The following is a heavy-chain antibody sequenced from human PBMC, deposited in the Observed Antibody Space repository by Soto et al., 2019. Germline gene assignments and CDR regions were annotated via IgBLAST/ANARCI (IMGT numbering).Heavy chain of an antibody. CDR1: GGSISSHY. CDR3: ARSNYVTYFDY. J-gene: IGHJ4*02. Sequence: SETLSLTCTVSGGSISSHYWSWIRQPPGKGLEWIGYIYYSGSTNYNPSLKSRVTISVDTSKNQFSLKLSSVTAADTAVYYCARSNYVTYFDYWGQGTLVTVSS. V-gene: IGHV4-59*11. CDR2: IYYSGST. D-gene: IGHD1-7*01.